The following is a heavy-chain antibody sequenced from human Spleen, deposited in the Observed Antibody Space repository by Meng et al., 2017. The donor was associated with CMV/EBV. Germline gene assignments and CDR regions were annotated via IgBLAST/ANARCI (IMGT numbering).Heavy chain of an antibody. V-gene: IGHV1-69*10. Sequence: SVKVSCKASGGTSSSYTISWVRQAPGQGLEWMGGIIPMLGITSHAQKFQGRVTITADRSTSTAYMELSRLRSDDTAVYYCARFGLGYCSSTSCYYYYYGMDVWGQGTTVTVSS. CDR1: GGTSSSYT. CDR2: IIPMLGIT. D-gene: IGHD2-2*01. CDR3: ARFGLGYCSSTSCYYYYYGMDV. J-gene: IGHJ6*02.